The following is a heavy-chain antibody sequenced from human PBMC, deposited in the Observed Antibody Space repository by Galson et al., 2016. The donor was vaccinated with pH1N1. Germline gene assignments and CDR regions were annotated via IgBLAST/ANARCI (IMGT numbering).Heavy chain of an antibody. CDR2: IYYSGRT. J-gene: IGHJ4*02. Sequence: YIYYSGRTYYNPSLKSRVPISVDTSKNQFSLKLNSVTAADTAVYYCARQIAAAGTFYIDYWGQGTLVTVSS. D-gene: IGHD6-13*01. CDR3: ARQIAAAGTFYIDY. V-gene: IGHV4-31*02.